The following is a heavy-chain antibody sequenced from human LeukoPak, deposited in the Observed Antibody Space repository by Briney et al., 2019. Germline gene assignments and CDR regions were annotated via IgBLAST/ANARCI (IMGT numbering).Heavy chain of an antibody. J-gene: IGHJ4*02. CDR2: FYSVGST. Sequence: XGSLRLSCAASGFTLSRNYMSWGGQAPGEGGEGGSGFYSVGSTYSADSVNGRFTISRDNSKTTLYLQMNSLRAEDTAVYYCARDHGSGSYWGPNFDYWGQGTLVTVSS. D-gene: IGHD1-26*01. CDR1: GFTLSRNY. V-gene: IGHV3-66*01. CDR3: ARDHGSGSYWGPNFDY.